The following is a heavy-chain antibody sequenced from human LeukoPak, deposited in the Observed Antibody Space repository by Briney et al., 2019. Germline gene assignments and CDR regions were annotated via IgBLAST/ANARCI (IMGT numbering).Heavy chain of an antibody. J-gene: IGHJ6*03. Sequence: GGSLRLSCAASGFSVNNNYMTWVRQAPGKGLEWVSLIYTGGTIYYADSVKGRFTISRDNSKNTLYLQMNSLRAEDTAVYYCARAVVRADYYYYYMDVWGKGTTVTVSS. CDR3: ARAVVRADYYYYYMDV. D-gene: IGHD2-15*01. CDR2: IYTGGTI. CDR1: GFSVNNNY. V-gene: IGHV3-53*01.